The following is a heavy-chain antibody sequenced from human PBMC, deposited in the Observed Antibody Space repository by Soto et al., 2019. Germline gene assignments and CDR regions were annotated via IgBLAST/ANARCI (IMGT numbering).Heavy chain of an antibody. CDR1: GFTVSSNY. V-gene: IGHV3-53*02. CDR3: AGPSSGWSAQTGRGYFDC. Sequence: EVQLVETGGGLIQPGGSLRLSCAASGFTVSSNYMSWVRQAPGKGLEWVSVIYSGGSTYYADSVKGRFTISRDNSKNTLYREVNSLRAEDRAVDYCAGPSSGWSAQTGRGYFDCWRRGTLVTVSS. CDR2: IYSGGST. J-gene: IGHJ2*01. D-gene: IGHD6-19*01.